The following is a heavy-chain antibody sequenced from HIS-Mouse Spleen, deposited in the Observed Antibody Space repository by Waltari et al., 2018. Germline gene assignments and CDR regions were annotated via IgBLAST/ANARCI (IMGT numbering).Heavy chain of an antibody. CDR1: GGSISSGVYS. V-gene: IGHV4-31*03. Sequence: QVQLQESGPGLVKPSQTLSLTCTVSGGSISSGVYSLSWLRPHPGKGLEWIGYIYYSGSTYYNPPLKSRVTISVDTSKNQFSLKLSSVTAADTAVYYCARGIAARPWFDPWGQGTLVTVSS. CDR3: ARGIAARPWFDP. J-gene: IGHJ5*02. D-gene: IGHD6-6*01. CDR2: IYYSGST.